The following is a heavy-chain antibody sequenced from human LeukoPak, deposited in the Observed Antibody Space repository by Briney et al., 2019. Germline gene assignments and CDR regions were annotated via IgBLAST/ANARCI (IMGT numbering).Heavy chain of an antibody. CDR3: ARDSAGSLN. D-gene: IGHD6-19*01. CDR2: IYYSGST. J-gene: IGHJ4*02. Sequence: SQTLSLACTVSGGSISSGGYYWSWIRQHPGKGLEWIGNIYYSGSTYHNPSLKSRVTLSVDTSKNQFSLKLSSVTAADTAVYYCARDSAGSLNWGQGTLVTVSS. CDR1: GGSISSGGYY. V-gene: IGHV4-31*03.